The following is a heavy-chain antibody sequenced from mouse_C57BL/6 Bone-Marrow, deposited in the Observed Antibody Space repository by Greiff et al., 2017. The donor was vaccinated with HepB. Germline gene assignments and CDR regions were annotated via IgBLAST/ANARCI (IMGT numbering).Heavy chain of an antibody. CDR1: GYSITSGYD. D-gene: IGHD2-3*01. Sequence: VQLQQSGPGMVKPSQSLSLTCTVTGYSITSGYDWHWIRHFPGNKLEWMGYISYSGSTNYNPSLKSRISITHDTSKNHFFLKLNSVTTEDTATYYCAREVDGYYFDYWGQGTTLTVSS. V-gene: IGHV3-1*01. CDR3: AREVDGYYFDY. J-gene: IGHJ2*01. CDR2: ISYSGST.